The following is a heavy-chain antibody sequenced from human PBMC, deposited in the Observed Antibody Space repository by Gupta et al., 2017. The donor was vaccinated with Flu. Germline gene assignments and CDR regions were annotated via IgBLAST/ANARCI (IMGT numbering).Heavy chain of an antibody. D-gene: IGHD6-13*01. CDR2: SYAT. J-gene: IGHJ6*02. Sequence: SYATAYAASVKGRFTISRDDSKNTAYLQMNSLKTEDTAVYYCTSHLTAAGPWGYYYYGMDVWGQGTTVTVSS. V-gene: IGHV3-73*01. CDR3: TSHLTAAGPWGYYYYGMDV.